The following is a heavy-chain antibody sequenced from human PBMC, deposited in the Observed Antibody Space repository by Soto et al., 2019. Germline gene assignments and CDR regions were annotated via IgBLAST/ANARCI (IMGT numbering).Heavy chain of an antibody. CDR3: ARPLLYYYDSSGYYY. CDR2: INSDGSST. CDR1: GFRFSSYW. V-gene: IGHV3-74*01. J-gene: IGHJ4*02. D-gene: IGHD3-22*01. Sequence: XVCLRPSCAARGFRFSSYWTHWVRQAPGKGLVWVSRINSDGSSTSYADSVKGRFTISRDNAKNTLYLQMNSLRAEDTAVYYCARPLLYYYDSSGYYYWGQGTLVTVSS.